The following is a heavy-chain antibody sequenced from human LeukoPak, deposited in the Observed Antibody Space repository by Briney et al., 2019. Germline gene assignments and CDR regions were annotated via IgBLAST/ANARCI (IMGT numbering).Heavy chain of an antibody. D-gene: IGHD6-19*01. Sequence: SSQTLSLTCAVSGGSISSGGYPWSWIGHPPGKGLEWIGYIYHSGSTYYNPSLKSRVTISVDRSKNQFSLKLSSVTAADTAVYYCARGRSSGWIDYWGQGTLVTVSS. J-gene: IGHJ4*02. CDR1: GGSISSGGYP. CDR2: IYHSGST. V-gene: IGHV4-30-2*01. CDR3: ARGRSSGWIDY.